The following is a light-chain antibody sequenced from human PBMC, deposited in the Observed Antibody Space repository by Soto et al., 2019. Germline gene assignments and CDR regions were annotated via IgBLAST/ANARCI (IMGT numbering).Light chain of an antibody. Sequence: EIVLTQSPGTLSSSPGERATLSCRASQSVSSSHLAWYQQKPGQAPRLLIYGASSRATGIPDRFSGSGSGTDFTLTISRREPEDFAVYYCQQYNNLPLTFGGGTKVEIK. J-gene: IGKJ4*01. CDR3: QQYNNLPLT. CDR1: QSVSSSH. V-gene: IGKV3-20*01. CDR2: GAS.